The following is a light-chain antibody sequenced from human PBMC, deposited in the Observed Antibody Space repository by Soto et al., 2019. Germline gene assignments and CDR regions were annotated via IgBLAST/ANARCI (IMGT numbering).Light chain of an antibody. CDR1: SSNIAKNY. CDR2: SDN. CDR3: AACGDRLSRYG. J-gene: IGLJ1*01. Sequence: QSVLTQPPSTSGTPGQRVTISCSGDSSNIAKNYVYWYQQVPGMAPKLLIYSDNQRPSWVPDRFSGSKSGTSASLAISGLRSEAEGVYYCAACGDRLSRYGFGGGTKVTVL. V-gene: IGLV1-47*02.